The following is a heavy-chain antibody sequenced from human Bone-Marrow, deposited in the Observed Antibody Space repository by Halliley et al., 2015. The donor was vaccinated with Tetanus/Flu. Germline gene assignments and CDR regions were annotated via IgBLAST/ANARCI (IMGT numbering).Heavy chain of an antibody. CDR2: IHYSGHT. CDR3: TRGGGWLTDV. D-gene: IGHD6-19*01. Sequence: LRLSCTVSGGSISGFYWSWIRQPPGKGLEWIGNIHYSGHTNYNPSLRSRVIISLGTSNNQISLKVNSGTAADTALYYCTRGGGWLTDVWGQGTTVTVSS. J-gene: IGHJ6*02. V-gene: IGHV4-59*01. CDR1: GGSISGFY.